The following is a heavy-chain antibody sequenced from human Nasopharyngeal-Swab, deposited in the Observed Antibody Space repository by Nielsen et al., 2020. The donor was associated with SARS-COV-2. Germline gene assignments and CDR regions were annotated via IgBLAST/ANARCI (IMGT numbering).Heavy chain of an antibody. CDR2: IIPILGIP. CDR3: ARDLTLIGFFDL. CDR1: GGTVSSYA. V-gene: IGHV1-69*04. D-gene: IGHD3-22*01. J-gene: IGHJ2*01. Sequence: SVKVSCKASGGTVSSYAISWVRQAPGQGLEWMGRIIPILGIPNYAQKFQGRLTITADTSTTTAYMELSSLRAEDTAVYYCARDLTLIGFFDLWGRGTLVTVSS.